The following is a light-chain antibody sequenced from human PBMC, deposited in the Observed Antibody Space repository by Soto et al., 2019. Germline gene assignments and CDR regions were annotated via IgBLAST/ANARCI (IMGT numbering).Light chain of an antibody. V-gene: IGKV1-39*01. CDR3: QQSFVSPWT. CDR1: QNIHKY. Sequence: DIQMTQSPSSLSASVGDRVTISCRSSQNIHKYLHWYQQRPGKAPNLLVYEATSLETGVSLKFSGSGSETEFTLTINSLQPEDFATYYCQQSFVSPWTFGQGTNIEI. J-gene: IGKJ1*01. CDR2: EAT.